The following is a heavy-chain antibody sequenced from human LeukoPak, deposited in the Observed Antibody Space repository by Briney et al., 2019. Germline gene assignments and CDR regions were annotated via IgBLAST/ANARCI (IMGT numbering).Heavy chain of an antibody. Sequence: SETLSLTCTFSGGSISNYWSWIRPPAGKGLEWIGRIYTSGSTNYNPSLKSRVTMSVDTSKNQFSLKLNSVTAADTAVYYCATNGYYCMDVWGKGTTVTVSS. CDR3: ATNGYYCMDV. CDR2: IYTSGST. D-gene: IGHD2-8*01. V-gene: IGHV4-4*07. J-gene: IGHJ6*03. CDR1: GGSISNY.